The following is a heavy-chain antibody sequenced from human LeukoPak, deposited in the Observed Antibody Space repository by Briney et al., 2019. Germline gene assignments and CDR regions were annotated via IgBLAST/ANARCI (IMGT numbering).Heavy chain of an antibody. Sequence: GGSLRLSCAASGFTFDDYAMHWVRQAPGKGLEWVSGINWGGDSIGYADSVKGRFTISRDNAKNTLYLQMNSLRAEDTALYYCAKSQGAVAGPVDFWGQGTLVTVSS. CDR2: INWGGDSI. J-gene: IGHJ4*02. CDR1: GFTFDDYA. CDR3: AKSQGAVAGPVDF. V-gene: IGHV3-9*01. D-gene: IGHD6-19*01.